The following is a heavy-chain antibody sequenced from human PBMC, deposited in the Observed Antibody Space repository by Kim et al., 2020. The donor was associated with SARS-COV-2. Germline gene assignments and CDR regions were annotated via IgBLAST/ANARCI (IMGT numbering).Heavy chain of an antibody. CDR3: ARDDGGSYYYYGMDV. J-gene: IGHJ6*02. Sequence: DTVKGRCTISRDNAKNSLYLQMNSLRAEDTAVYYCARDDGGSYYYYGMDVWGQGTTVTVSS. V-gene: IGHV3-11*01. D-gene: IGHD1-26*01.